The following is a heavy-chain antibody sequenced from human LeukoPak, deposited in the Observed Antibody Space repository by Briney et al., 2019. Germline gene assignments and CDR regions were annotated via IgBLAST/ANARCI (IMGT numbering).Heavy chain of an antibody. D-gene: IGHD3-22*01. V-gene: IGHV4-39*01. CDR3: ASHHYYDSR. CDR1: GVSISSSSYY. Sequence: KPSETLSLTCTVSGVSISSSSYYWGWIRQPPGKGLEWIGSIFYSGSTYYNPSLKSRVTLSVDTSKNQFSLNLSSVTAADTAVYYCASHHYYDSRWGQGTLVTVSS. J-gene: IGHJ4*02. CDR2: IFYSGST.